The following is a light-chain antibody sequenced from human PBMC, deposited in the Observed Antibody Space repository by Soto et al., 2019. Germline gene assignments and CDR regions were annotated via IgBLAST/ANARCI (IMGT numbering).Light chain of an antibody. CDR3: QRRSNWPPTWT. J-gene: IGKJ1*01. Sequence: EIVLTQSPATLSLSPGERATLSCRASQSISNYLAWYQHKPGQVPRLLIYDASTRATGIPARFSGSGSGTDFTLTISILEPEDFAVYFCQRRSNWPPTWTFGQGTKVEVK. CDR1: QSISNY. V-gene: IGKV3-11*01. CDR2: DAS.